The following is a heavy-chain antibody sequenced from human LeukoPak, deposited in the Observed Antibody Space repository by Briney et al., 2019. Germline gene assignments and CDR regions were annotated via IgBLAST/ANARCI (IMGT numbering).Heavy chain of an antibody. V-gene: IGHV4-59*01. D-gene: IGHD5-12*01. CDR2: IYYSGST. CDR3: AARIVATNSLDY. CDR1: GGSISSYY. J-gene: IGHJ4*02. Sequence: SETLSLTCTVSGGSISSYYWSWIRQPPGKGLEWIGYIYYSGSTNYNPSLKSRVTISVDTSKNQFSPKLSSVTAADTAVYYCAARIVATNSLDYWGQGTLVTVSS.